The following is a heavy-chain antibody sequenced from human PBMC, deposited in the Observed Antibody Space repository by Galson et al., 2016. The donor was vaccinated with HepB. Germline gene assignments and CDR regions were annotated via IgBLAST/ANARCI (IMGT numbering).Heavy chain of an antibody. D-gene: IGHD2-21*02. J-gene: IGHJ4*02. Sequence: ETLSLTCGVYGGSFNAYYWSWIRQPPGKGLEWIGYIYKSGSTDYSPSLKSRVTVSLDTSKDQFSLRLRSVTAADTAVYYCARGVTGTPYFDFWGQGTLVTVSS. CDR1: GGSFNAYY. CDR2: IYKSGST. CDR3: ARGVTGTPYFDF. V-gene: IGHV4-59*01.